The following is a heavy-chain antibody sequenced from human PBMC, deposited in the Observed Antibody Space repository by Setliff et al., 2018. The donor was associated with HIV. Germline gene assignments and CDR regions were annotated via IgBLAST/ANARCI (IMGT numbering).Heavy chain of an antibody. D-gene: IGHD2-15*01. J-gene: IGHJ6*03. V-gene: IGHV4-4*07. CDR1: DDPISSYY. CDR2: LYVSGDT. CDR3: ALTGHRLLRGYMDV. Sequence: PSETLSLTCYVTDDPISSYYWSWVRQPAGKGLEWIGRLYVSGDTNYSPSLKSRVTMSLDTSKKHFSLNLKSETAADTAVYYCALTGHRLLRGYMDVWGKGTTVTVSS.